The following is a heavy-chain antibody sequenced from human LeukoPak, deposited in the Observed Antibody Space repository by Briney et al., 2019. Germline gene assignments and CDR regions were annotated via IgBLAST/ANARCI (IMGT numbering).Heavy chain of an antibody. J-gene: IGHJ4*02. CDR3: ARDRTPHDYIWGTYRPPRDY. CDR1: GFNFSNYN. CDR2: ISSSRSTI. V-gene: IGHV3-48*04. Sequence: GGSLRLSCAASGFNFSNYNMNWVRQAPWKGLEWVSYISSSRSTIYYADSVKGRFTISRDNAKNSLYLQMNSLRVEDTAFYYCARDRTPHDYIWGTYRPPRDYWGQGTLVTVSS. D-gene: IGHD3-16*02.